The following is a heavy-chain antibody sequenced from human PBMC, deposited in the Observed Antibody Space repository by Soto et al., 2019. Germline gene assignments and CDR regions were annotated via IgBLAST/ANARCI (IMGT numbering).Heavy chain of an antibody. CDR3: ARGINYYDSSGYLH. D-gene: IGHD3-22*01. J-gene: IGHJ4*02. Sequence: SATLSLTCTVSGGSISSYYWSWIRQPPGKGLEWIGYFYYSGSTNYNPSLKSRVTISVDTSKNQFSLKLNSVTAADTAVYYCARGINYYDSSGYLHWGQGTLVTVSS. V-gene: IGHV4-59*01. CDR1: GGSISSYY. CDR2: FYYSGST.